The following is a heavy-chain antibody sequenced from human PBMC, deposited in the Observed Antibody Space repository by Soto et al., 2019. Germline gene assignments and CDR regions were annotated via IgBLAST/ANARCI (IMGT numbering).Heavy chain of an antibody. CDR1: GYSFTSYW. D-gene: IGHD3-3*01. Sequence: PGESLKICCKGSGYSFTSYWIGWVRQMPGKGLEWMGIIYPGDSDTRYSPSFQGQVTISADKSTSTAYLQWSSLKASDTAMYYCARRRTSDYEFWSGSSHYYGMHVWGQGTTVTGSS. V-gene: IGHV5-51*01. J-gene: IGHJ6*01. CDR3: ARRRTSDYEFWSGSSHYYGMHV. CDR2: IYPGDSDT.